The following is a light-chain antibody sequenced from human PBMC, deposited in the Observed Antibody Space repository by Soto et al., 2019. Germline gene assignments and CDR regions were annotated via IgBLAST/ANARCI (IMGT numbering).Light chain of an antibody. CDR3: QQSYTRPTT. V-gene: IGKV1-39*01. CDR2: GAS. J-gene: IGKJ5*01. Sequence: DIQMTQSPSFLSASVGDRVTITCRASQSIGKHLNWYQQKPGKAPKFLIYGASTLQSGVSSRFTGSGSGTDFTLTVNSLQAEDFATYYCQQSYTRPTTFGQGTRLEI. CDR1: QSIGKH.